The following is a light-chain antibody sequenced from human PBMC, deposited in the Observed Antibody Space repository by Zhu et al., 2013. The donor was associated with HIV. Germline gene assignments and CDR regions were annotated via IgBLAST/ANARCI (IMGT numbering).Light chain of an antibody. J-gene: IGKJ4*01. CDR3: QQFNSHPLT. CDR2: DAS. CDR1: QVISTA. V-gene: IGKV1-13*02. Sequence: AIQLTQSPSSLSASVGDRVSITCRASQVISTALAWYQQKPGETPKLLIYDASNLEGGVPSRFSGSGSGTDFTLTISNLQPEDFATYYCQQFNSHPLTFGRRDRRWRAN.